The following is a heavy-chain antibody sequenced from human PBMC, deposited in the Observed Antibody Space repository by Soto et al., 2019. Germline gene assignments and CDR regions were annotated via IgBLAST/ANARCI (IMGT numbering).Heavy chain of an antibody. Sequence: GGSLRLSCAASGFTFSSYGMHWVRQAPGKGLEWVAVIWYDGSNKYYADSVKGRFTISRDNSKNTLYLQMNSLRAEDTAVYYCARDGSGDQLLSVWGQGTLVTVSS. CDR3: ARDGSGDQLLSV. V-gene: IGHV3-33*01. CDR1: GFTFSSYG. D-gene: IGHD2-2*01. J-gene: IGHJ4*02. CDR2: IWYDGSNK.